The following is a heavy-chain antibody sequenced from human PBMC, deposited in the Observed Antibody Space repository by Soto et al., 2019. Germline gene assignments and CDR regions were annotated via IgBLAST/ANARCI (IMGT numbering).Heavy chain of an antibody. V-gene: IGHV1-69*13. CDR2: IIPIFGTA. CDR3: ARDSPTGPPLYCGVDCSIDP. J-gene: IGHJ5*02. Sequence: SVKVSCKASGGTFSSYAISWVRQAPGQGLEWMGGIIPIFGTANYAQKFQGRVTITADESTSTAYMELSSLRSEDTAVYYCARDSPTGPPLYCGVDCSIDPWGQCTLVTVSS. D-gene: IGHD2-21*02. CDR1: GGTFSSYA.